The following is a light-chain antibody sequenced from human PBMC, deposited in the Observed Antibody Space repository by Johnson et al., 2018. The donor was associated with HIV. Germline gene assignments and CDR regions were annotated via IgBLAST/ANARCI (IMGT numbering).Light chain of an antibody. V-gene: IGLV1-51*01. Sequence: QSVLTQPPSVSAAPGQKVTISCSGSSSNIGKNYVSWYQQLPGTAPKLLIYDNNKRPSGIPDRFSGPKSGTSATLGITGLQTGDEADYYCGTGDSSLSAARVFGPGTKVTVL. CDR2: DNN. CDR3: GTGDSSLSAARV. CDR1: SSNIGKNY. J-gene: IGLJ1*01.